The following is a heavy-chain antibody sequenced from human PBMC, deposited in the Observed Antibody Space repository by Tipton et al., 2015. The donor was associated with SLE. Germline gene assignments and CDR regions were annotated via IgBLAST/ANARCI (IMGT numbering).Heavy chain of an antibody. D-gene: IGHD3-3*01. CDR1: GYTFTSYG. J-gene: IGHJ6*02. CDR3: ARSPLPDFWSGYYYYYGMDV. CDR2: ISAYNGNT. V-gene: IGHV1-18*01. Sequence: QSGAEVKKPGASVKVSCKASGYTFTSYGISWVRQAPGQGLEWMGWISAYNGNTNYAQKLQGRVTMTTDTSTSTAYMELRSLRSDDTAVYYCARSPLPDFWSGYYYYYGMDVWGQGTTVTVSS.